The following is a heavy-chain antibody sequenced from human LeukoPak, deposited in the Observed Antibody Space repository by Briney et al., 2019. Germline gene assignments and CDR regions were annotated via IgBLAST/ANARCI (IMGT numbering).Heavy chain of an antibody. V-gene: IGHV3-48*02. Sequence: GGSLRLSCAASGFTLSGNSMNWVRQAPGEGLEWVSYINSSSSMIYYADSVKGRFTISRDNAKHSLYLQMNSLRDEDTAVYYCARDWYDWGQGTLVTVSS. CDR3: ARDWYD. CDR1: GFTLSGNS. CDR2: INSSSSMI. D-gene: IGHD1-14*01. J-gene: IGHJ4*02.